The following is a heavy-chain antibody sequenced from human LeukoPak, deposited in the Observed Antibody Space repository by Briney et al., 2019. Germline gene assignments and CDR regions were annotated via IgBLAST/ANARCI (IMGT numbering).Heavy chain of an antibody. D-gene: IGHD3-10*01. CDR2: ISGSGGST. CDR1: GFTFSSYA. V-gene: IGHV3-23*01. J-gene: IGHJ4*02. CDR3: AKDSIESSANYYGSGSYYF. Sequence: GGSLRLSCAASGFTFSSYAMSWVRQAPGKGLEWVSAISGSGGSTYYADSAKGRFTISRDNSKNTLYLQMDSLRAEDTAVYYCAKDSIESSANYYGSGSYYFWGQGTLVTVSS.